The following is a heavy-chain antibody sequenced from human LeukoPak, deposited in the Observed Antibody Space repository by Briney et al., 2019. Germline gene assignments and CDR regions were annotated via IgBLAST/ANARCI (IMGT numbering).Heavy chain of an antibody. V-gene: IGHV4-59*01. CDR3: ARRPGYGKAFDI. Sequence: PSETLSLTCTVSGGSISSYYWSWIRQPPGKELEWIGYIYNSGSTNYNPSLKSRVTISVDTSKNQFSLKLSSVTAADTAVYYCARRPGYGKAFDIWGQGTMVTVSS. CDR2: IYNSGST. CDR1: GGSISSYY. J-gene: IGHJ3*02. D-gene: IGHD5-12*01.